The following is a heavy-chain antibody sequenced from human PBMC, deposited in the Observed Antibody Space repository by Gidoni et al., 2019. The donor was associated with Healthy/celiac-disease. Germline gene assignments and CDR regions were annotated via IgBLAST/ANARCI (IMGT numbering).Heavy chain of an antibody. J-gene: IGHJ6*03. CDR2: IYPGDSDT. D-gene: IGHD5-12*01. CDR1: GYSFTSYW. V-gene: IGHV5-51*01. Sequence: KKPGESLKISCNGSGYSFTSYWIGWVRQMPGKGLEWMGIIYPGDSDTRYSPSFQGQVTISADKSISTAYLQWSSLKASDTAMYYCARHSGYDHYYYYYMDVWGKGTTVTVSS. CDR3: ARHSGYDHYYYYYMDV.